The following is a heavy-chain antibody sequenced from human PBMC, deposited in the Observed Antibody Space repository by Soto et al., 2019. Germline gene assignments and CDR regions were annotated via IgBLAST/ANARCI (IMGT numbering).Heavy chain of an antibody. Sequence: LSLTCTVSGAPITSGAYSWSWIRQPPGKGLEWIGFIYQSGSTHYNPSLKSRVTISVDRSKNHFSLQLTSLTAADTAVYYCARDMSGCSSSDCYLSGWFDPWGPGTLVTVSS. CDR2: IYQSGST. CDR3: ARDMSGCSSSDCYLSGWFDP. CDR1: GAPITSGAYS. V-gene: IGHV4-30-2*01. D-gene: IGHD2-21*02. J-gene: IGHJ5*02.